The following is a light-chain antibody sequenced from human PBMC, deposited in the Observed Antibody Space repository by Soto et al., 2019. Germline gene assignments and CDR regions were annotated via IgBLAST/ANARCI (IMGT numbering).Light chain of an antibody. CDR1: QSVSSN. V-gene: IGKV3-15*01. CDR2: GAS. J-gene: IGKJ4*01. Sequence: EIVMTQSPATLSASPGERATLSCRASQSVSSNLAWFQQNPGQAPRLLIYGASTRATGIPARFSGSGSGTDFTLTISSLQSEDFATYYCQQLNIYPLTFGGGTKVEI. CDR3: QQLNIYPLT.